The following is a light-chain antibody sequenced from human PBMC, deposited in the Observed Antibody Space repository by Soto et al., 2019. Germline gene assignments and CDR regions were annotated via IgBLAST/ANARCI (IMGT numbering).Light chain of an antibody. V-gene: IGKV3-20*01. Sequence: EIVLTQSPGTLSLSPGERATLSCRASQTVNNNYLAWYQQKPGQTPRLLIYGASNRATGIPDRFSGSGSGTDSTLTISRLEPEDFAVYHCQQYGSSPWTFGQGTKVDIK. CDR3: QQYGSSPWT. CDR1: QTVNNNY. J-gene: IGKJ1*01. CDR2: GAS.